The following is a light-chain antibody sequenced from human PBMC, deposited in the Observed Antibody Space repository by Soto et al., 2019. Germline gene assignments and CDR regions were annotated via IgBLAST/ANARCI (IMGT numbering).Light chain of an antibody. V-gene: IGKV1-5*01. CDR2: DTF. CDR1: QSISSW. CDR3: QQYNSYSPLT. J-gene: IGKJ4*01. Sequence: DIQMTQSPSSLSASVGDRVSITCRASQSISSWLAWYQQKPGNAPKLLMFDTFSLESGVPSRFSGSRSGTEFTLTISSLQPDDYATYYCQQYNSYSPLTFGGGTKVDIK.